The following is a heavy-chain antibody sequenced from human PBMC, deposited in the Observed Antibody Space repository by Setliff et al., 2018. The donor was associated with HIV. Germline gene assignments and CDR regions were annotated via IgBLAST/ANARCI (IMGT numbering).Heavy chain of an antibody. CDR3: ARGWQPHPYYYMDV. V-gene: IGHV4-34*01. Sequence: NPSETLSLTCGVYGGSFIGYYWSWIRHPPGKGLEWIGEINHSGSTNYNPSLKSRVTISVYTSKNHFSLRLSSVTAADTAVYYCARGWQPHPYYYMDVWGKGTTVTVSS. J-gene: IGHJ6*03. CDR1: GGSFIGYY. CDR2: INHSGST. D-gene: IGHD6-13*01.